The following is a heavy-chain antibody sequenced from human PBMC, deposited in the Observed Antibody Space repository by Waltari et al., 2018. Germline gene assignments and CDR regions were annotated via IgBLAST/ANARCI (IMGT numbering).Heavy chain of an antibody. CDR2: IYTSGST. V-gene: IGHV4-61*02. J-gene: IGHJ4*02. CDR3: ARDGDCSSTSCSDGFDY. D-gene: IGHD2-2*01. CDR1: GGSISSGGYY. Sequence: QVQLQESGPGLVKPSQTLSLTCTVPGGSISSGGYYWSWIRQPAGKGLEWIGRIYTSGSTNYNPSLKSRVTISVDTSKNQFSLKLSSVTAADTAVYYCARDGDCSSTSCSDGFDYWGQGTLVTVSS.